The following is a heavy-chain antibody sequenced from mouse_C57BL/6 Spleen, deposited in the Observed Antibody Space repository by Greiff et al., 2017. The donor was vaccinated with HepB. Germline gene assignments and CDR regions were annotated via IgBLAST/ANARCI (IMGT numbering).Heavy chain of an antibody. Sequence: VKLQQPGAELVMPGASVKLSCKASGYTFTSYWMHWVKQRPGQGLEWIGEIDPSDSYTNYNQKFKGKSTLTVDKSSSTAYMQLSSLTSEDSAVYYCARGTPWVAYWGQGTLVTVSA. D-gene: IGHD3-3*01. V-gene: IGHV1-69*01. CDR2: IDPSDSYT. J-gene: IGHJ3*01. CDR3: ARGTPWVAY. CDR1: GYTFTSYW.